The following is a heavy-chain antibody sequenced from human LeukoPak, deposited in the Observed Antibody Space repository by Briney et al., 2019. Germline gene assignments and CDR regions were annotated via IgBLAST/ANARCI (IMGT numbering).Heavy chain of an antibody. CDR3: ARGPPGGYSYGFYYYYMDV. D-gene: IGHD5-18*01. CDR1: GGTFSSYA. CDR2: IIPIFGTA. J-gene: IGHJ6*03. V-gene: IGHV1-69*05. Sequence: ASVKVSCKASGGTFSSYAISWVRQAPGQGLEWMGGIIPIFGTANYAQKFQGRVTITTDESTSTAYMELSSLRSEDTAVYYCARGPPGGYSYGFYYYYMDVWGKGTTVTVSS.